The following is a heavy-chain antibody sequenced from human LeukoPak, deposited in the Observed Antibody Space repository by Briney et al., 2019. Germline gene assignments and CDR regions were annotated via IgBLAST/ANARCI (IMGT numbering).Heavy chain of an antibody. Sequence: PSETLSLTCAVYGGSFSGYYWSWIRQPPGKGLEWIGEINHSGSTNYNPSLKSRVTISVDTSKNQFSLKLSSVTAADTAVYYCERLLVVPAASDAFDIWGQGTMVTVSS. J-gene: IGHJ3*02. CDR3: ERLLVVPAASDAFDI. CDR2: INHSGST. D-gene: IGHD2-2*01. V-gene: IGHV4-34*01. CDR1: GGSFSGYY.